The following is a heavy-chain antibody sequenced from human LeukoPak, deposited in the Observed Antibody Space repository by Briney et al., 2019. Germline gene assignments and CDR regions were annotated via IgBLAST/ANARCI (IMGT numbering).Heavy chain of an antibody. V-gene: IGHV1-18*01. D-gene: IGHD6-13*01. CDR2: ISAYNGNT. CDR3: ARARYSSSWYVWFDP. CDR1: GYTFTSYG. J-gene: IGHJ5*02. Sequence: ASVKVSCKASGYTFTSYGISWVRQAPGQGLEWMGWISAYNGNTNYAQKLQGRVTMTTDTSTSTAYMELRSLRSDDTAVYYCARARYSSSWYVWFDPWGQETLVTVSS.